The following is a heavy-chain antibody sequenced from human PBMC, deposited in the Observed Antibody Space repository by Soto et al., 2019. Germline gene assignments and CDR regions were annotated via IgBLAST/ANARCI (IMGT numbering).Heavy chain of an antibody. V-gene: IGHV4-59*01. CDR3: ARVDWNDEYFDY. CDR2: IYYSGST. J-gene: IGHJ4*02. D-gene: IGHD1-1*01. Sequence: PSETLSLTCTVSGGSISSYYWSWIRQPPGKGLEWIGYIYYSGSTNYNPSLKSRVTISVDTSKNQFSLKLSSVTAADTAVYYCARVDWNDEYFDYWGQGTLVTVSS. CDR1: GGSISSYY.